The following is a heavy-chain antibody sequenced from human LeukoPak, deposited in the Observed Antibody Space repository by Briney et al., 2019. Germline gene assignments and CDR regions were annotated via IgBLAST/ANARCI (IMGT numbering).Heavy chain of an antibody. J-gene: IGHJ3*02. V-gene: IGHV3-73*01. CDR3: TRSVGDAFDI. D-gene: IGHD1-26*01. CDR2: IRNNANTYAT. Sequence: GGSLRLSCSASGFTVSSNYMSWVRQASGKGLEWVGHIRNNANTYATAYAASVKGRFNISRDDSKNTAYLQMNSLKTEDTAVYYCTRSVGDAFDIWGQGTMVTVSS. CDR1: GFTVSSNY.